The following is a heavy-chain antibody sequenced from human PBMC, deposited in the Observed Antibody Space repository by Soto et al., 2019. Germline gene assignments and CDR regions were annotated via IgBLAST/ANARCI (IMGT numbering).Heavy chain of an antibody. CDR2: IDTGNHNT. Sequence: ASVKVSCKASGYTFTHYAIHWVRQAPGQRPEWMGWIDTGNHNTKYSQRFQGKVTITADTYANTAYMEVSSLKSEDTAIYYCARDGTWDTRGVEAHQEDYFAYWGQGTLVTVSS. D-gene: IGHD1-26*01. V-gene: IGHV1-3*04. CDR1: GYTFTHYA. CDR3: ARDGTWDTRGVEAHQEDYFAY. J-gene: IGHJ4*02.